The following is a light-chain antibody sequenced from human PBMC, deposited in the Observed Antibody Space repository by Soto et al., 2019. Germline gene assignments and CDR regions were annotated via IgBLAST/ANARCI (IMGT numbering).Light chain of an antibody. J-gene: IGKJ1*01. CDR3: QQFAISTT. V-gene: IGKV1-5*01. Sequence: DIQMTQSPSTLSGSVGDRVTITCRASHNIERWMAWYQQKPGKAPSLLIFDASTLHSGVPSRFSGSGSGTDFTLTISSLQPDDFATYYCQQFAISTTFGQGTKVEVK. CDR1: HNIERW. CDR2: DAS.